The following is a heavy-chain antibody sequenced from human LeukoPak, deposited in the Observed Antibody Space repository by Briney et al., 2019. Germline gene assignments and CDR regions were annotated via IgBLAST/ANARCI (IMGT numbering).Heavy chain of an antibody. CDR1: GFTFCSYA. J-gene: IGHJ4*02. CDR3: ARCDYDFWSGYYRVLCNFDY. D-gene: IGHD3-3*01. CDR2: ISYDGSNK. Sequence: PGRSLRLSCAASGFTFCSYAMHWVRQAPGKGLEWVAVISYDGSNKYYADSVKGQFTISRDNSKNTLYLQMNSLRAEDTAVHYCARCDYDFWSGYYRVLCNFDYWGQGTLVTVSS. V-gene: IGHV3-30*04.